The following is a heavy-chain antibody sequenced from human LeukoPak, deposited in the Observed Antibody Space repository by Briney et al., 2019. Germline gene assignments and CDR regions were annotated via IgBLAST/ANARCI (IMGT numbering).Heavy chain of an antibody. CDR2: ISGSGGST. CDR1: GFTFSSYA. Sequence: GGSLRLSCAASGFTFSSYAMSWVRQAPGKGLEWASAISGSGGSTYYADSVKGRFTISRDNSKNTLYLQMNSLRAVDTAVYYCAKASKVVPAASYFDYWGQGTLVTVSS. CDR3: AKASKVVPAASYFDY. V-gene: IGHV3-23*01. D-gene: IGHD2-2*01. J-gene: IGHJ4*02.